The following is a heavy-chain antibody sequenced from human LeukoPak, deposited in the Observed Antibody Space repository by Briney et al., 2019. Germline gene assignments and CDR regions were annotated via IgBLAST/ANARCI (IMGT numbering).Heavy chain of an antibody. CDR3: ARDSRDTAMVGPDY. CDR2: IWYDGSNK. D-gene: IGHD5-18*01. Sequence: LGGSLRLSCAASGFTFSSYGMHWVRQAPGKGLEWVAVIWYDGSNKYYADSVKGRFTISRDNSKNTLYLQMNSLRAEDTAVYYCARDSRDTAMVGPDYWGQGTLVTVSS. J-gene: IGHJ4*02. CDR1: GFTFSSYG. V-gene: IGHV3-33*01.